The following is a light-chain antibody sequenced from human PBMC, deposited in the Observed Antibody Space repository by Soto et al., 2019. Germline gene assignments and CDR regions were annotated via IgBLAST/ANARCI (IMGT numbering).Light chain of an antibody. V-gene: IGKV3-15*01. J-gene: IGKJ5*01. CDR1: ESVGRN. CDR2: DAS. Sequence: EIVMTQSPASLSVSPGERAGLSCRASESVGRNLAWYQQKPGQAPRLLIYDASTRATGIPARFSGGGSGTEFTLSISSLQSEDFAVYYCQQYNNWPPITFGQGTRLEIK. CDR3: QQYNNWPPIT.